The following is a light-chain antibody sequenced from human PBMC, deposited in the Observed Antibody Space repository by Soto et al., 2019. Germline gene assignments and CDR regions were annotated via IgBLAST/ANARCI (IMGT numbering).Light chain of an antibody. V-gene: IGKV3-11*01. CDR2: GAS. CDR1: ENVRTF. Sequence: EVVLTQSPATLSLSPGERATLSCRASENVRTFVDWYQQKPGQAPRLLIYGASNRATGIPARFSGSGSGTDFTLTISRLEPEDFAVYYCQQYDTWPRTFGQGTKVDIK. J-gene: IGKJ1*01. CDR3: QQYDTWPRT.